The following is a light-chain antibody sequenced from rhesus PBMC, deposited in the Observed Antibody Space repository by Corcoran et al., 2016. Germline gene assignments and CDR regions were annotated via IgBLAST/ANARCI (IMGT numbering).Light chain of an antibody. V-gene: IGLV2-13*03. Sequence: QAAPTQSPSVSGSPGQSVTISCTGTSSDIGGYSRVSWYQQRPGKAPKLMIYEVTQQPSGVSDRFSGSKSGNTASLPISGLQAEDEADYYCSSYTGGGTYIFGAGTRLTVL. CDR3: SSYTGGGTYI. CDR2: EVT. J-gene: IGLJ1*01. CDR1: SSDIGGYSR.